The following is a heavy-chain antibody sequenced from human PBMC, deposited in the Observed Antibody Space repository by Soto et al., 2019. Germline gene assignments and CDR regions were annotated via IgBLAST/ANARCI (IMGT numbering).Heavy chain of an antibody. Sequence: SETLSLTCTVSGGSISSYYWSWIRQPPGKGLEWIGYIYYSGSTNYNPSLKSRVTISVDTSKNQFSLKLSSVTAADTAVYYCARDPAAASRRYFDYWGQGTLVTVS. D-gene: IGHD6-13*01. CDR3: ARDPAAASRRYFDY. CDR2: IYYSGST. CDR1: GGSISSYY. V-gene: IGHV4-59*01. J-gene: IGHJ4*02.